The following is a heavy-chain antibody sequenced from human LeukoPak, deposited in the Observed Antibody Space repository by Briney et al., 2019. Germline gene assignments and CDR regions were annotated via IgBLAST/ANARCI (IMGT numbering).Heavy chain of an antibody. J-gene: IGHJ4*02. Sequence: SQTLSLTCAVSGGSLSSGDNCWNWIRQPPGKGLEWIGYIYHSGSTYYNPSLRSRVTISIDTSKSQFSLRLNSVTAADTAVYYCARVAVIRGVIDYWGQGTLATVSS. D-gene: IGHD3-10*01. CDR1: GGSLSSGDNC. CDR3: ARVAVIRGVIDY. V-gene: IGHV4-30-4*01. CDR2: IYHSGST.